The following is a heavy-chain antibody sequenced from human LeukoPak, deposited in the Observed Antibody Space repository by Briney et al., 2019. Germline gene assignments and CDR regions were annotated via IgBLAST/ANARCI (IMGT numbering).Heavy chain of an antibody. V-gene: IGHV1-8*01. CDR2: MNPNNGNT. CDR3: AREGSWHYGMDV. CDR1: GFTFTSYD. J-gene: IGHJ6*02. Sequence: ASVKVSCKASGFTFTSYDINWVRQASGQGLEWMGWMNPNNGNTGYAQKFQGRVTMTRDTSISTAYMELRSLRSDDTAVYYCAREGSWHYGMDVWGQGTTVTVSS. D-gene: IGHD5-24*01.